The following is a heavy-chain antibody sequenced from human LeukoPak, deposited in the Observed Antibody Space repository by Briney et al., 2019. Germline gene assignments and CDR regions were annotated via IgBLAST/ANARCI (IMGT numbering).Heavy chain of an antibody. CDR3: ARDRASGLDY. J-gene: IGHJ4*02. CDR1: VFTSSSYE. V-gene: IGHV3-48*03. CDR2: IGSSGTTI. Sequence: GGSLRLSCAASVFTSSSYEMNWVRQAPGKGLEWVSYIGSSGTTIYYADSLKGRFTISRDNAKNSLYLQMNSLRAEDTAIYYCARDRASGLDYWGQGTLVTVSS.